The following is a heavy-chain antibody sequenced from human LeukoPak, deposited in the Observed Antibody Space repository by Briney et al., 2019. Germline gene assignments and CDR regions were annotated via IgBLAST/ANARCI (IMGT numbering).Heavy chain of an antibody. Sequence: GASVKVSCKASGYTFTSYGINWVRQATGQGLEWMGWMNPNSGNTGYAQKFQGRVTMTRNTSISTAYMELSSLRSEDTAVYYCARGLQAPGITIFGVVITRYWFDPWGQGTLVTVSS. J-gene: IGHJ5*02. D-gene: IGHD3-3*01. CDR1: GYTFTSYG. CDR3: ARGLQAPGITIFGVVITRYWFDP. V-gene: IGHV1-8*02. CDR2: MNPNSGNT.